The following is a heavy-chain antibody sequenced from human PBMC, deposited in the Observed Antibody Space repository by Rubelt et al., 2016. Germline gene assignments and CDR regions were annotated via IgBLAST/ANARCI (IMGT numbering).Heavy chain of an antibody. CDR2: ISAYNENT. CDR3: ARDGAFPLGSGFEKRSDY. D-gene: IGHD3-10*01. J-gene: IGHJ4*02. Sequence: QVQLVQSGAEVKKPGASVKVSCKASGYTFTSYGISWVRQAPGQGLEWMGWISAYNENTNYAQKLQGRVTMTTGTSTRTAYMGLRSRRSDETAGYYCARDGAFPLGSGFEKRSDYWGQGTLVTVSS. CDR1: GYTFTSYG. V-gene: IGHV1-18*01.